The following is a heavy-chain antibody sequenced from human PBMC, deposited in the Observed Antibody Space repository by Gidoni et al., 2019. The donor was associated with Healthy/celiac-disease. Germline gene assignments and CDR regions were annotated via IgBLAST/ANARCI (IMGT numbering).Heavy chain of an antibody. Sequence: QVQLVESGGGLVKPGGSLRLSWAASGFTFSDYYMSWIRQAPGKGLEWVSYISSSSSYTNYADSVKGRFTISRDNAKNSLYLQMNSLRAEDTAVYYCARDSLSGISLTYFDYWGQGTLVTVSS. CDR1: GFTFSDYY. CDR2: ISSSSSYT. CDR3: ARDSLSGISLTYFDY. D-gene: IGHD3-16*02. J-gene: IGHJ4*02. V-gene: IGHV3-11*05.